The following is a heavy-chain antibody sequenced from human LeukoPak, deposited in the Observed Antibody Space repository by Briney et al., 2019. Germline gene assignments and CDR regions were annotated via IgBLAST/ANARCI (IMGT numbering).Heavy chain of an antibody. J-gene: IGHJ4*02. Sequence: SVKVSCKASGGTFSSYAISWVRQAPGQGLEWMGRIIPVFGTANYAQKFQGRVTITTDESTSTAYMELSSLRSEDTAVYYCVGGRYSYGPGTFDYWGQGTLVTVSS. CDR3: VGGRYSYGPGTFDY. V-gene: IGHV1-69*05. CDR1: GGTFSSYA. D-gene: IGHD5-18*01. CDR2: IIPVFGTA.